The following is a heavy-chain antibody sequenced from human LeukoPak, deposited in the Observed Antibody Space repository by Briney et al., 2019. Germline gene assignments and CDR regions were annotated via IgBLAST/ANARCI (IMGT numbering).Heavy chain of an antibody. CDR2: ISYSGST. V-gene: IGHV4-59*01. Sequence: SETLSLTCTVSGGSISSYYWSWIRQPPGKGLEWIGYISYSGSTKNNPSLKTRVTISLDTSMNQFSLKLSSVTAADTAVYYCARDGSAWYNYFDYWGRGTLVTVSS. J-gene: IGHJ4*02. CDR1: GGSISSYY. CDR3: ARDGSAWYNYFDY. D-gene: IGHD6-19*01.